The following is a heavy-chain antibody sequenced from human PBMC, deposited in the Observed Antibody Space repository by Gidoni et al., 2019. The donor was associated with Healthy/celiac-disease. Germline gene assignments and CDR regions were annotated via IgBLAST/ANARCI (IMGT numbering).Heavy chain of an antibody. J-gene: IGHJ4*02. V-gene: IGHV3-49*04. CDR2: IRSKAYGGTT. D-gene: IGHD2-2*01. CDR3: TPAYGYDLDY. CDR1: GFTFGDYA. Sequence: EVQLVESGGGLVQPGRSLRLSCTASGFTFGDYAMSWVRQAPGKGLEWVGFIRSKAYGGTTEYAASVKGRFTISRDDSKSIAYLQMNSLKTEDTAVYYCTPAYGYDLDYWGQGTLVTVSS.